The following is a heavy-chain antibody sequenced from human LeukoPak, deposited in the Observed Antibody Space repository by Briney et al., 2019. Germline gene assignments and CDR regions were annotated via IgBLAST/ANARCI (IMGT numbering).Heavy chain of an antibody. V-gene: IGHV3-23*01. Sequence: GGSLRLSCAASGFTFSSYAMSWVRQAPGKGLEWVSAISGSGGSTYYADSVKGRFTISRDNSKNTLYLQMNSLRAEDTAVYYCARDRMVRGSAFDIWGQGTMVTVSS. CDR2: ISGSGGST. CDR3: ARDRMVRGSAFDI. CDR1: GFTFSSYA. J-gene: IGHJ3*02. D-gene: IGHD3-10*01.